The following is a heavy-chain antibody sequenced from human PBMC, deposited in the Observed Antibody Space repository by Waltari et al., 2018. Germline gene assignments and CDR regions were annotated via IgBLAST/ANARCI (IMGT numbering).Heavy chain of an antibody. V-gene: IGHV3-7*04. CDR1: GFTFSNFW. CDR2: INQDGSGE. CDR3: QRGDY. Sequence: EVQLVASGVGLVQPGGSRRLSCAASGFTFSNFWMSWARQAPGKGLEWVANINQDGSGEYYVDSVKGRFTISRDNAKNSLYLQMNSLRAEDTAVYYCQRGDYWGQGTLVTVSS. J-gene: IGHJ4*02.